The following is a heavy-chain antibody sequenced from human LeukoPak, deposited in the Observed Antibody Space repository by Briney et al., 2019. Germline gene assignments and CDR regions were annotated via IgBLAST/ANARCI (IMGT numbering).Heavy chain of an antibody. J-gene: IGHJ5*02. V-gene: IGHV3-15*05. D-gene: IGHD3-22*01. CDR1: GFSFNNAW. Sequence: GGSLRLSCAASGFSFNNAWMTWVRQAPGKGLEWVGRIKSKTDGGTTDYGAPVKDRFSISRDDSKNTLYLQMNSLRDEDTAVYYCAKGYYYDSSGYYRSWFDPWGQGTVVTVSS. CDR2: IKSKTDGGTT. CDR3: AKGYYYDSSGYYRSWFDP.